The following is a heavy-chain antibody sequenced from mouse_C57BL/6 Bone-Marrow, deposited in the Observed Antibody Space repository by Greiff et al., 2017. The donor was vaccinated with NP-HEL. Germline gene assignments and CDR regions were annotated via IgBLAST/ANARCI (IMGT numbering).Heavy chain of an antibody. CDR1: GFTFSSYA. CDR2: ISDGGSYT. J-gene: IGHJ4*01. V-gene: IGHV5-4*01. Sequence: EVQGVESGGGLVKPGGSLKLSCAASGFTFSSYAMSWVRQTPEKRLEWVATISDGGSYTYYPDNVKGRFTISRDNAKNNLYLQMSHLKSEDTAMYYCARDDHYYAMDYWGQGTSVTVSS. CDR3: ARDDHYYAMDY.